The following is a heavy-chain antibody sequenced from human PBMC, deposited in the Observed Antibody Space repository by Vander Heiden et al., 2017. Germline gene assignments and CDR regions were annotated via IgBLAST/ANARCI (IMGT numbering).Heavy chain of an antibody. V-gene: IGHV3-23*01. J-gene: IGHJ6*02. CDR1: GFAFSSYA. Sequence: EVPLLESGGGLVQPGGSLRLSCAASGFAFSSYAMSWVRQAPGKGLEWVSAISGSGGSTYYADSVKGRFTISRDNSKNTLYLQMNSLRAEDTAVYYCAKELSVGVWFGGTYGMDVWGQGTTVTVSS. CDR3: AKELSVGVWFGGTYGMDV. D-gene: IGHD3-10*01. CDR2: ISGSGGST.